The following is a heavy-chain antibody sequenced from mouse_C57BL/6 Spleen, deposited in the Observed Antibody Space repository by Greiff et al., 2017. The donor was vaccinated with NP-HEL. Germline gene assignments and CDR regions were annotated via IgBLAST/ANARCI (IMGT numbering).Heavy chain of an antibody. Sequence: EVKLMESGGGLVKPGGSLKLSCAASGFTFSDYGMHWVRQAPEKGLEWVAYISSGSSTIYYADTVKGRFTISRDNAKNTLFLQMTSLRSEDTAMYYCAREGDSNYVYAMDYWGQGTSVTVSS. D-gene: IGHD2-5*01. V-gene: IGHV5-17*01. CDR1: GFTFSDYG. CDR2: ISSGSSTI. J-gene: IGHJ4*01. CDR3: AREGDSNYVYAMDY.